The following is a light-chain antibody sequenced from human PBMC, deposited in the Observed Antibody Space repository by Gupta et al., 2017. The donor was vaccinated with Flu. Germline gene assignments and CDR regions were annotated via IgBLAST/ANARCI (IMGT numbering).Light chain of an antibody. CDR2: DAS. Sequence: EIQVTQSRSSLSTPVGDRVTITCQASQDVRTFLNCYQQKPGKAPKLLIYDASSLETGVPSRFSGGGSGTHCTFTISSLQPEDVVTYYCQQYSGLSTFGPGTRLDV. J-gene: IGKJ3*01. CDR1: QDVRTF. V-gene: IGKV1-33*01. CDR3: QQYSGLST.